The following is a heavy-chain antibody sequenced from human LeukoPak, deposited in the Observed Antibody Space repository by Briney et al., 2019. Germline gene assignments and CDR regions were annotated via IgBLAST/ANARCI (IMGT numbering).Heavy chain of an antibody. J-gene: IGHJ6*02. D-gene: IGHD6-19*01. CDR2: IYHSGST. CDR1: GYSISSGYY. Sequence: PSETLSLTCTVSGYSISSGYYWGWIRQPPGKGLEWIGSIYHSGSTYYNPSLKSRVTISVDTSKNQFSLKLSSVTAADTAVYYCATRAGGYYYSGMDVWGQGTTVTVSS. CDR3: ATRAGGYYYSGMDV. V-gene: IGHV4-38-2*02.